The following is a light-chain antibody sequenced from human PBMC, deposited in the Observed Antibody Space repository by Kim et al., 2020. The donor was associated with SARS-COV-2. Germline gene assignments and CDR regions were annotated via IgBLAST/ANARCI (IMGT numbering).Light chain of an antibody. CDR3: SSYSSSSTLV. CDR1: KSDIGDYNY. V-gene: IGLV2-14*03. CDR2: DVT. Sequence: QSALTQPASVSGSPGQSITISCTGTKSDIGDYNYVSWYQQHPGKAPKLIIYDVTDRPSGISDRFSGSKSASTASLTISGLQAEDEADYFCSSYSSSSTLVFGGGTQLTVL. J-gene: IGLJ3*02.